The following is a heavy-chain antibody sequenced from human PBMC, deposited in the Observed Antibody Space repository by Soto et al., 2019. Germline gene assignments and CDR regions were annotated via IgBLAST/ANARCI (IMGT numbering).Heavy chain of an antibody. CDR1: GDPISSSKW. J-gene: IGHJ6*02. CDR3: ARLNRDYYYYGMDV. CDR2: IDQNGIT. Sequence: SETLSLTCAVSGDPISSSKWWTWVRQTPGKGLEWIGKIDQNGITNYNPSLESRVTILKDNSKNQLSLKLTSVTAVDSAVYYCARLNRDYYYYGMDVWGQGAKVTVS. V-gene: IGHV4-4*02.